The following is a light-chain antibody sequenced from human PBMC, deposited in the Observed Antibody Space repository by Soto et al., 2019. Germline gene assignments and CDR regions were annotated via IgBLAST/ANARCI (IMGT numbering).Light chain of an antibody. CDR2: QVS. J-gene: IGKJ2*01. CDR3: MQGTHWPPYT. Sequence: DVVMTQSPLSLPVTVGQPASISCRSSQSLIHSDGNTYLNWFLQRPGQSPRRLIYQVSKRDSWVPDRFSGSGSGTDFTLNISRVEAEDVGVYYCMQGTHWPPYTFGQGTKLEIK. CDR1: QSLIHSDGNTY. V-gene: IGKV2-30*02.